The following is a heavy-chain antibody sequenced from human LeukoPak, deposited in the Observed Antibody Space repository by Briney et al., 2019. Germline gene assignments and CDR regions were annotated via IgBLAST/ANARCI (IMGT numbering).Heavy chain of an antibody. CDR2: INHSGST. D-gene: IGHD3-16*01. J-gene: IGHJ6*03. CDR3: ARGGGGRYHYYYMDV. Sequence: SETLSLTCTVSGGSISTSNYYWGWIRQPPGKGLEWIGEINHSGSTNYNPSLKSRVTISVDTSKNQVSLKLSSVTAADTAVYYCARGGGGRYHYYYMDVWGKGTTVTVSS. V-gene: IGHV4-39*07. CDR1: GGSISTSNYY.